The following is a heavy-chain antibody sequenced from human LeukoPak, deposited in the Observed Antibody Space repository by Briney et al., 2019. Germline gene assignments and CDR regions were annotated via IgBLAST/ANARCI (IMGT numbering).Heavy chain of an antibody. Sequence: PGGSLRLSCAASGFTFCSYGMSWVRQAPGKGLEWVSAISGSGGSTYYADSVKGRFTISRDNSKNTLYLKMNSLRAEDTAVYYCAKVRGVIVVDAFDIWGQGTMVTVSS. CDR2: ISGSGGST. D-gene: IGHD3-16*02. CDR3: AKVRGVIVVDAFDI. V-gene: IGHV3-23*01. J-gene: IGHJ3*02. CDR1: GFTFCSYG.